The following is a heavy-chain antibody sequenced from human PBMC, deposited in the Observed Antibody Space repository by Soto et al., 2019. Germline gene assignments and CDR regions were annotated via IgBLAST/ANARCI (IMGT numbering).Heavy chain of an antibody. D-gene: IGHD2-15*01. CDR2: TYYRSKWYN. V-gene: IGHV6-1*01. CDR3: STDRPDMAIGWPA. Sequence: PSQALSLPCSISGDSVSSKSASWKWISQSPSRGLEWLGRTYYRSKWYNDYAVSVESRITINPDTSKNQFSLHLNSVTPEDTAVYFCSTDRPDMAIGWPAWGQGTSVTVSS. J-gene: IGHJ6*02. CDR1: GDSVSSKSAS.